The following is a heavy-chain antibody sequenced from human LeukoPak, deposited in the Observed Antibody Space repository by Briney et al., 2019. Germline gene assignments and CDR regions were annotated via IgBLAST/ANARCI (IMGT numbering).Heavy chain of an antibody. CDR2: ISWNSGSI. CDR1: GFTFDDYA. V-gene: IGHV3-9*01. Sequence: GGSLRLSCAASGFTFDDYAMHWVRQAPGKGLEWVSGISWNSGSIGYADSVKGRFTISRDNAKNSLYLQMNSLRAEDTALYYCAKGGSSGWYPFFDYWGQGTLVTVSS. CDR3: AKGGSSGWYPFFDY. D-gene: IGHD6-19*01. J-gene: IGHJ4*02.